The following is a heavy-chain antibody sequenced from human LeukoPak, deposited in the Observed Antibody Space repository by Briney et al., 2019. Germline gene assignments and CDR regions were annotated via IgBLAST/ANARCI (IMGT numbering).Heavy chain of an antibody. V-gene: IGHV4-34*01. Sequence: SETLSLTCAVYGGSFSGYYWSWIRQPPGKGLEWIGEINHSGSTNYNPSLKSRVTISVDTSKNQFSLKLSSVTAADTAVYYCARTTYNPGIAVAGPAPKYFDLWGRGTLVTVSS. D-gene: IGHD6-19*01. CDR1: GGSFSGYY. J-gene: IGHJ2*01. CDR3: ARTTYNPGIAVAGPAPKYFDL. CDR2: INHSGST.